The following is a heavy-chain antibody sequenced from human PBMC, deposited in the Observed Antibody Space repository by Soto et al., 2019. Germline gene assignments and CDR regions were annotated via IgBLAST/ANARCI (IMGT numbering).Heavy chain of an antibody. J-gene: IGHJ3*01. D-gene: IGHD3-10*01. V-gene: IGHV1-2*02. Sequence: VQLVQSGAEVKEPGASVKVSCQASGYTFTGHVIHWVRQAPGQGLEWMGSINPNSGLRTYAERFRGRVTMTRDMSSRTVYMDLSSLTFDDTAVYYCARDSYTHEGFDLWGQGKTVTVSS. CDR2: INPNSGLR. CDR3: ARDSYTHEGFDL. CDR1: GYTFTGHV.